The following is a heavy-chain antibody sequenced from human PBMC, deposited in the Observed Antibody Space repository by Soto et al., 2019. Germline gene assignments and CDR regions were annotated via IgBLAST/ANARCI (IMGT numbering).Heavy chain of an antibody. Sequence: QVQLVESGGGVVQPGRSLRLSCAASGFTFSSYAMHWVRQAAGKGLEWVAVISYDGSNKYYADSVKGRFTISRDTSSNTLSRHLDRLRGEHMGVYDGATQVGGHLVVMTYYFGLLGHGTLVTFSS. J-gene: IGHJ5*02. CDR1: GFTFSSYA. V-gene: IGHV3-30-3*01. CDR2: ISYDGSNK. D-gene: IGHD3-22*01. CDR3: ATQVGGHLVVMTYYFGL.